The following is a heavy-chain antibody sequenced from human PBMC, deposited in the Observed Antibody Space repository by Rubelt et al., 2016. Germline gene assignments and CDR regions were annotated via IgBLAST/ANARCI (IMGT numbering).Heavy chain of an antibody. Sequence: VQLVESGGGLVQPGGTLRLSCAASGFAFSSYAMHWVRQAPGKGLEWVAVISNDGSPKYYADYVKGRFTLSGDNSKNTLYLQMNSLTTEDTAVYYCARPWGYWGQGTLVTVSS. CDR1: GFAFSSYA. V-gene: IGHV3-30*04. J-gene: IGHJ4*01. CDR2: ISNDGSPK. D-gene: IGHD7-27*01. CDR3: ARPWGY.